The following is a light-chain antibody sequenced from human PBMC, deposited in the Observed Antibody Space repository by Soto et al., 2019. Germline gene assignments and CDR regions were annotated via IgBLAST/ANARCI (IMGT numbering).Light chain of an antibody. Sequence: QSVLTQPASVSGSPGQSITISCTGSTSDIGGYDYVSWYQQYPGKAPRFIIYAVHSRPSGVSNRFSGSKSGNTASLTISGLQAEDEADYHCSSYTPSSTYVFGTGTKLTVL. CDR3: SSYTPSSTYV. CDR2: AVH. CDR1: TSDIGGYDY. V-gene: IGLV2-14*03. J-gene: IGLJ1*01.